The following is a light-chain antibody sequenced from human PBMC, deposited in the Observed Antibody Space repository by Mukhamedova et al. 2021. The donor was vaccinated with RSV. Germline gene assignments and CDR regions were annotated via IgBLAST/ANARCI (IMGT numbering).Light chain of an antibody. J-gene: IGKJ4*01. V-gene: IGKV3-20*01. CDR1: QSVSSSY. CDR3: QQPRT. CDR2: GAS. Sequence: ASQSVSSSYLAWYQQKPGQAPRLLIYGASSRATGIPDRFSDSGSGTDFTLTISRLEPEDFAVYYCQQPRTFGGGTKVEIK.